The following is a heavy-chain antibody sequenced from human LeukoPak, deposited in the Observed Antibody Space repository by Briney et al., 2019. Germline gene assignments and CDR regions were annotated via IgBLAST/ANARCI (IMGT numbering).Heavy chain of an antibody. Sequence: PSETLSLTCTVSGGSISSYYWSWIRQPAGKGLEWIGRIYTSGSTNYNPSLKSRVTMSVDTSKNQFSLKLSSVTAADTAVYYCARVDSSGWYSPPPVFDYWGQGTLVTVSS. J-gene: IGHJ4*02. CDR1: GGSISSYY. CDR3: ARVDSSGWYSPPPVFDY. D-gene: IGHD6-19*01. V-gene: IGHV4-4*07. CDR2: IYTSGST.